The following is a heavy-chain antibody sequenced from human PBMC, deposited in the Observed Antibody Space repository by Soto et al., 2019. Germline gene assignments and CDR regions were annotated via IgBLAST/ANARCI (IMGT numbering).Heavy chain of an antibody. CDR1: GFSFSSYG. V-gene: IGHV3-33*01. Sequence: GGSLRLSCAASGFSFSSYGMNWVRQAPGKGLEWVAVIWYDGSNKYYEDSVKGRFTISRDNSKNTLYLQMNSLRAEDTAVYYCARGVPGGISLYSGHFDYWGQGTLVTVSS. CDR2: IWYDGSNK. J-gene: IGHJ4*02. CDR3: ARGVPGGISLYSGHFDY. D-gene: IGHD2-15*01.